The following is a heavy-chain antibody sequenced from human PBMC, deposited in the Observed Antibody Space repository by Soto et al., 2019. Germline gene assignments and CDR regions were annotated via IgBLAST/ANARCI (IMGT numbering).Heavy chain of an antibody. CDR1: GGTFSSYA. CDR2: IIPMYGPA. D-gene: IGHD3-10*01. J-gene: IGHJ5*02. Sequence: QVPLVQSGAEVKKPGSSVTVSCKASGGTFSSYAIHWVRQAPGQGLEWMGGIIPMYGPAKYAQRFQGRVTITADESTTTVAMGLTSLTSQDTAVYYCARVTTMVRGVIDNGFDPWGHGTLVTVSS. CDR3: ARVTTMVRGVIDNGFDP. V-gene: IGHV1-69*01.